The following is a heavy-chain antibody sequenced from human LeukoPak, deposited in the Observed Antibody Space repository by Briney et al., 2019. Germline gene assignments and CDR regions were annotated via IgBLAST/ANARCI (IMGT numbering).Heavy chain of an antibody. CDR2: IWYDGSNK. Sequence: GGSLRLSCAASGFTFSSYGMHWVRQAPGKGLEWVAVIWYDGSNKCYADSVKGRFTISRDNSKNTLYLQMNSLRAEDTAVYYCAGDYGEYYYGMDVWGQGTLVTVSS. CDR1: GFTFSSYG. V-gene: IGHV3-33*01. CDR3: AGDYGEYYYGMDV. D-gene: IGHD4-17*01. J-gene: IGHJ6*02.